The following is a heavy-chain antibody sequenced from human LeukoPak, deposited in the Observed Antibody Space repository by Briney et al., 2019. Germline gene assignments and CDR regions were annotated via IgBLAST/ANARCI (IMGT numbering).Heavy chain of an antibody. CDR3: ASSYCSGGLCYPQQTVYYFDF. Sequence: GASVKVSCKTSGYTFTRYAMNWVRQAPGQGLEWMGWINTNTGNPTYAPGFTGRFVFSLDTSVSTAYLQISSLKAEDTAVYYCASSYCSGGLCYPQQTVYYFDFWGQGTLVTVSS. D-gene: IGHD2-15*01. J-gene: IGHJ4*02. CDR1: GYTFTRYA. CDR2: INTNTGNP. V-gene: IGHV7-4-1*02.